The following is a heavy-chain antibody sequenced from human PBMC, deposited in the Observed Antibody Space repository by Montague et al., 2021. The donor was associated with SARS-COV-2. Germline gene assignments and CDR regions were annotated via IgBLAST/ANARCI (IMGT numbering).Heavy chain of an antibody. D-gene: IGHD6-19*01. J-gene: IGHJ4*02. CDR2: ISYDGSNK. CDR3: VRASLIKARIAVAGTTVY. CDR1: GFTFNNYA. V-gene: IGHV3-30*09. Sequence: SLRLSCAAFGFTFNNYAMHWVRQAPGKGLEWVAIISYDGSNKYYADSVKGRFAISRDNSKNTLYLQMNSLRAEDTAVYYCVRASLIKARIAVAGTTVYWGQGTLVTISS.